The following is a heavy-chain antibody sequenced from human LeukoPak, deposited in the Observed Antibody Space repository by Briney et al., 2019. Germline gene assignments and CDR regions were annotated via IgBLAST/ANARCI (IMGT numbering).Heavy chain of an antibody. CDR2: ISGSGDTT. CDR3: AKSRGESRGASNY. V-gene: IGHV3-23*01. D-gene: IGHD1-26*01. J-gene: IGHJ4*02. Sequence: PGGSLRLSCAASGFTFSSYAMNWVRQAPGKGLEWVSFISGSGDTTYYADSVKGRFTISRDSSKNTLYLQMNSLRAEDTAVYYCAKSRGESRGASNYWGRGTQVTVSS. CDR1: GFTFSSYA.